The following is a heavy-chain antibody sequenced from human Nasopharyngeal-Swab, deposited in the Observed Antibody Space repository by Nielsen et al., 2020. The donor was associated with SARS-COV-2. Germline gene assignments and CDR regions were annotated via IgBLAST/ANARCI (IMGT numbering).Heavy chain of an antibody. CDR1: GFIFSSYG. D-gene: IGHD6-13*01. CDR3: AKVPGSSWVDAFDI. CDR2: ISYDGSNK. V-gene: IGHV3-30*18. J-gene: IGHJ3*02. Sequence: GESLKISCAASGFIFSSYGMHWVRQAPGKGLEWAAVISYDGSNKYYADSLKGRFTISKDNSKSTLYLQMNSLRAEDTAVYYCAKVPGSSWVDAFDIWGQGTKVTVSS.